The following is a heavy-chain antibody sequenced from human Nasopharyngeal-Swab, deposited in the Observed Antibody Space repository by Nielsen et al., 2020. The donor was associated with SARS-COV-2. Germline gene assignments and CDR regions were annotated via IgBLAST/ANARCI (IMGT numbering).Heavy chain of an antibody. V-gene: IGHV3-21*01. D-gene: IGHD5-24*01. CDR1: GFTFSSYS. J-gene: IGHJ4*02. CDR3: ARPSTMVATTYYFDY. CDR2: ISSSSSYI. Sequence: GESLKISCAASGFTFSSYSMNWVRQAPGKGLEWVSSISSSSSYIYYADSVKGRFTISRDNAKNSLYLQMNSLRAEDTAVYYCARPSTMVATTYYFDYWGQGTLVTVSS.